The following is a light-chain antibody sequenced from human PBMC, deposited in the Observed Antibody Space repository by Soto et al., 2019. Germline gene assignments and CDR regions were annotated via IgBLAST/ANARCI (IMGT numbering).Light chain of an antibody. CDR1: SSDVGGYNY. V-gene: IGLV2-14*01. J-gene: IGLJ1*01. CDR2: DVS. CDR3: SAYTSSSTG. Sequence: QSALTQPASVSGSPGQSITISCTGTSSDVGGYNYVSWYQQHPGKAPKLMIYDVSNRPSGVSNRCSGSKPGNTASLTISGLQAEDEADYYCSAYTSSSTGFGTGTKVTVL.